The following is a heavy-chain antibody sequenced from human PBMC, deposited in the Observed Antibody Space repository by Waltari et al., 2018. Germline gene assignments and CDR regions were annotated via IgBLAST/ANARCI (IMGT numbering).Heavy chain of an antibody. CDR2: VHHSGKT. J-gene: IGHJ4*02. Sequence: QVQLQESGQGLVKPSGTLSLTCAVSGDSLSGNSWWSWVRQSPERGLEWIGQVHHSGKTHYNPSLQSRVTISLDKPKNQFSLNLNSVTAADTAVYYCAGDRAIGLFFDYWGRGTLVTVSS. CDR1: GDSLSGNSW. D-gene: IGHD2-2*01. V-gene: IGHV4-4*02. CDR3: AGDRAIGLFFDY.